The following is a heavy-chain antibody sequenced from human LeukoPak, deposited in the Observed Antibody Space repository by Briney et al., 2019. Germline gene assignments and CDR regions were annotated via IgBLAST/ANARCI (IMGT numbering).Heavy chain of an antibody. CDR2: IKIKTDGGTT. CDR3: TTVPLSGYDRPVDY. V-gene: IGHV3-15*01. D-gene: IGHD5-12*01. CDR1: GVTFSNAW. Sequence: PGGSLRLSCAASGVTFSNAWMSWGRQAPGQGLGWVGRIKIKTDGGTTDYAAPVKGRFTISRDDSKNTLYLQMNSLKTEDTAVYYCTTVPLSGYDRPVDYWGQGTLVTVSS. J-gene: IGHJ4*02.